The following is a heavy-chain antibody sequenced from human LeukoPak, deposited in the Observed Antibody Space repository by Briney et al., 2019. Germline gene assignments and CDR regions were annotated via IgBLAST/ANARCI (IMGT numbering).Heavy chain of an antibody. CDR3: AKDPYSSSWYGGNWFDP. V-gene: IGHV3-74*01. D-gene: IGHD6-13*01. J-gene: IGHJ5*02. CDR2: INNDGSST. Sequence: GGSLRLSCGASGFTFSSYWMHWVRHAPGKGLVWVSRINNDGSSTSYADSVKGRFTITRNNAKNTLYLQMNSLRAEDTAVYYCAKDPYSSSWYGGNWFDPWGQGTLVTVSS. CDR1: GFTFSSYW.